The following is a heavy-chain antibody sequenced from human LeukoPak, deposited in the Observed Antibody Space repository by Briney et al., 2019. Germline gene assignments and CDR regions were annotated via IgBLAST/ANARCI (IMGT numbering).Heavy chain of an antibody. CDR2: ISSSGSTI. CDR3: ARFQRFLEWLFSYDAFDI. V-gene: IGHV3-48*03. J-gene: IGHJ3*02. CDR1: GFTFSSYE. Sequence: GGPLRLSCAASGFTFSSYEMNWVRQAPGKGLEWVSYISSSGSTIYYADSVKGRFTISRDNAKNSLYLQMNSLRAEDTAVYYCARFQRFLEWLFSYDAFDIWGQGTMVTVSS. D-gene: IGHD3-3*01.